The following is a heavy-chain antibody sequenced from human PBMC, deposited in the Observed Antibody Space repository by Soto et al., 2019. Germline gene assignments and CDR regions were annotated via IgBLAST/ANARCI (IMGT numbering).Heavy chain of an antibody. J-gene: IGHJ4*02. CDR3: ARGGQGSPFDY. V-gene: IGHV4-30-4*01. Sequence: QVQLQESGPGLVKPSQTLSLTCTVSGGSISTGAYSCSWIRQPPGKGLEWIGSIYYSGSTYYNPSLKRRLTMSLGTSKNQFSLKLSSVAAADTAVYYCARGGQGSPFDYWGQGPLVTVSS. CDR1: GGSISTGAYS. CDR2: IYYSGST.